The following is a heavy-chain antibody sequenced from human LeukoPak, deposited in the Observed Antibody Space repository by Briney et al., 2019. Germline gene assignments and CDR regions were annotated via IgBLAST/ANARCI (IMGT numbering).Heavy chain of an antibody. Sequence: PGGSLRLSCAASGFTFSTYAMSWVRQAPGKGLEWVSSISGSGGDTYYADSVKGRFTISRDNSKNTLYLQMNSLRAEDTAVYYCAKGEYQLLTYFDYWGQGTLVTVSS. V-gene: IGHV3-23*01. CDR2: ISGSGGDT. J-gene: IGHJ4*02. D-gene: IGHD2-2*01. CDR1: GFTFSTYA. CDR3: AKGEYQLLTYFDY.